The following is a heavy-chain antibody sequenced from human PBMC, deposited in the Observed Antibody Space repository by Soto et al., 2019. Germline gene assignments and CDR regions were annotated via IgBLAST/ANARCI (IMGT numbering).Heavy chain of an antibody. CDR1: GFSLSTGGMG. J-gene: IGHJ6*02. CDR3: VHSRCGGDCLQSYSSHYYYGMDI. Sequence: QITLKESGPTLVKPTQTLTLTCTFSGFSLSTGGMGVGWIRQPPGKALEWFALIYWDGDRRYRPSLMSRLTHAKDTSKNQVVLTMTNMDPVDTATYYCVHSRCGGDCLQSYSSHYYYGMDIWGQGTTVTVSS. V-gene: IGHV2-5*02. CDR2: IYWDGDR. D-gene: IGHD2-21*02.